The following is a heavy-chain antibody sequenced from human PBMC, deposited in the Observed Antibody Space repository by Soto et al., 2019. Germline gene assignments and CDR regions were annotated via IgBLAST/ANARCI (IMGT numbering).Heavy chain of an antibody. D-gene: IGHD4-17*01. J-gene: IGHJ6*02. CDR3: ITETTVTTAPWYYYYGMDV. CDR1: GFTFSNAW. V-gene: IGHV3-15*01. CDR2: IKSKTDGGTT. Sequence: EVQLVESGGGLVKPGGSLRLSCAASGFTFSNAWMSWVRQAPGKGLEWVGRIKSKTDGGTTDYAAPVKGRFTISRDDSKNTLYLQMNSLKTEDTAVYYCITETTVTTAPWYYYYGMDVWGQGTTVTVSS.